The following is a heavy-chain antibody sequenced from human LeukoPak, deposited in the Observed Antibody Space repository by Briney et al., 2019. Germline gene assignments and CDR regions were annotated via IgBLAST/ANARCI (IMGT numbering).Heavy chain of an antibody. Sequence: PSGTLSLTCAVSGASISSNNWWWSWVRQPPGKGLEWIGEIYHSGSTNYNPSLKSRVTMSVDKSKNQFSLKLSSVTAADTAVYYCARDVYSYGPYWYFDLWGRGTLVTVSS. D-gene: IGHD5-18*01. J-gene: IGHJ2*01. CDR3: ARDVYSYGPYWYFDL. V-gene: IGHV4-4*02. CDR2: IYHSGST. CDR1: GASISSNNW.